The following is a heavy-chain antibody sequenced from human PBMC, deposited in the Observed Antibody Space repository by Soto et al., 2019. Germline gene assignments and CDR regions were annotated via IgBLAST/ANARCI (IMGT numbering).Heavy chain of an antibody. V-gene: IGHV1-69*01. J-gene: IGHJ6*02. CDR2: IIPIFGTA. CDR1: GGTFSSYA. D-gene: IGHD3-3*01. CDR3: ARALGMDNRYYYYGMDV. Sequence: QVQLVQSGAEVKKPGSSVKVSCKASGGTFSSYAISWVRQAPGQGLEWMGGIIPIFGTANYAQKFQGRVTIAADESTSTAYMELSSLRSEDTAVYYCARALGMDNRYYYYGMDVWGQGTTVTVSS.